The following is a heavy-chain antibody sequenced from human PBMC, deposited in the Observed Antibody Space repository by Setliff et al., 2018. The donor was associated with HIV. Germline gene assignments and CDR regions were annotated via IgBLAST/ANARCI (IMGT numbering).Heavy chain of an antibody. CDR1: GGSITRTPYY. CDR2: IYHTGIT. J-gene: IGHJ3*02. CDR3: ARLSGGLDI. D-gene: IGHD3-10*01. V-gene: IGHV4-39*01. Sequence: SETLSLTCTVSGGSITRTPYYWGWIRQPPGKGLEWIGSIYHTGITYDNPSLKSRVTISVDTSKNQISLRLSSVTAADTAVYYCARLSGGLDIWGQGTMVTVSS.